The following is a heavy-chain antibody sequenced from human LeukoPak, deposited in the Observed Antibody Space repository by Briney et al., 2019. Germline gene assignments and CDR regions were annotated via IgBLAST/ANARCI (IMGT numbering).Heavy chain of an antibody. CDR3: ARDYDYIWGSYRQLYFDY. J-gene: IGHJ4*02. D-gene: IGHD3-16*02. CDR1: GFTFSSYW. V-gene: IGHV3-7*01. CDR2: IKQDGSEK. Sequence: PGGSLRLPCAASGFTFSSYWMSWVRQALGKGLEWVANIKQDGSEKYYVDSVKGRSTISRDNAKNSLYLQMNNLRVEDTAVYYCARDYDYIWGSYRQLYFDYWGQGTLVTVSS.